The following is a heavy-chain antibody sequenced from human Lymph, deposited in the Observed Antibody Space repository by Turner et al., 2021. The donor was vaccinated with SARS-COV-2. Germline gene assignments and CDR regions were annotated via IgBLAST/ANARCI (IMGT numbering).Heavy chain of an antibody. V-gene: IGHV1-69*10. Sequence: QVQLVQSGAEVKKPGSSVKVSCKASGGTFSSYAISWVRQAPGQGLEWMGGIIPILGIANYAQRFQGRVTITAEKTTSTAYLELSSLKSKGRGVYYWAGIAGPGMGGGVFYYYYGMDVWGQGTTVTVSS. CDR1: GGTFSSYA. CDR2: IIPILGIA. D-gene: IGHD6-13*01. CDR3: AGIAGPGMGGGVFYYYYGMDV. J-gene: IGHJ6*02.